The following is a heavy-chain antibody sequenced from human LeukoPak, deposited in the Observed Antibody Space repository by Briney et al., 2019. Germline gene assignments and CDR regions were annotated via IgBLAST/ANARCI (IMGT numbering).Heavy chain of an antibody. V-gene: IGHV3-7*01. Sequence: GGSLRLSCAASGFTFSSYWMSWVRQAPGKGLEWVANIKQDGSEKYYVDSVKGRFTISRDNAKNSLYLQMNSLRAEDTAVYYCARGTRYGYSSGWSAALRYWGQGTLVTVSS. CDR1: GFTFSSYW. CDR3: ARGTRYGYSSGWSAALRY. J-gene: IGHJ4*02. CDR2: IKQDGSEK. D-gene: IGHD6-19*01.